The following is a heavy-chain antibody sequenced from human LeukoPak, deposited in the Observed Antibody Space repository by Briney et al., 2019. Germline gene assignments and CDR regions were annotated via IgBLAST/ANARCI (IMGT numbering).Heavy chain of an antibody. CDR3: AKDGYYYDSSAFGLAAFDI. D-gene: IGHD3-22*01. Sequence: GGSLRLSCAASGFTFSSYAMSWVRQAPGKGLEWVSAISGSGGSTYYADSVKGRFTISRDNSKNTLYLQMNSLRAEDTAVYYCAKDGYYYDSSAFGLAAFDIWGQGTMVTVSS. CDR2: ISGSGGST. J-gene: IGHJ3*02. CDR1: GFTFSSYA. V-gene: IGHV3-23*01.